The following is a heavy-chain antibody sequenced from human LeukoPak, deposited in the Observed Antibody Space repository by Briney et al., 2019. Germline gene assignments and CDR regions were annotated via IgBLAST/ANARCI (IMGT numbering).Heavy chain of an antibody. CDR3: ATVPSPHRYNYHYGMDV. V-gene: IGHV1-24*01. CDR2: FDPEDGET. D-gene: IGHD1-20*01. Sequence: ASVKVSCKVSGYTLTELSMHWVRQAPGKGLEWMGGFDPEDGETIYAQKFQGRVTMTEDTSTDTAYMEPSSLRSEDTAVYYCATVPSPHRYNYHYGMDVWGQGTTVIVSS. J-gene: IGHJ6*02. CDR1: GYTLTELS.